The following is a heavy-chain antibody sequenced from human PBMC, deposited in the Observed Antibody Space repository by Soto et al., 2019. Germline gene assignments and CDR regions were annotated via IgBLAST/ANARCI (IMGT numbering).Heavy chain of an antibody. J-gene: IGHJ4*02. CDR1: GFTFSSYS. V-gene: IGHV3-23*01. D-gene: IGHD6-19*01. CDR3: AKNPLLGQWLEPFDY. Sequence: GGSLRLSCAASGFTFSSYSMNWVRQAPGKGLEWVATIGRTGGSTYYAESAKGRFIISRDNSKSTLFLQMNSLRVEDTAVYYCAKNPLLGQWLEPFDYWGQGTLVTVSS. CDR2: IGRTGGST.